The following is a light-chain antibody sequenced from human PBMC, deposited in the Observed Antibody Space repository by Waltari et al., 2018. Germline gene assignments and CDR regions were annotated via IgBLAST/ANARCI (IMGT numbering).Light chain of an antibody. V-gene: IGKV3-11*01. J-gene: IGKJ1*01. CDR1: QSVSSN. CDR2: DTS. Sequence: EIVLTQSLATLSLSPGERATLSCRTSQSVSSNLAWYQQKPGRAPRLLIYDTSNRATGIPARFSGSGSGTDFTLSISTLEPEDFAVYYCQQRSNWLWTFGQGTKVEIK. CDR3: QQRSNWLWT.